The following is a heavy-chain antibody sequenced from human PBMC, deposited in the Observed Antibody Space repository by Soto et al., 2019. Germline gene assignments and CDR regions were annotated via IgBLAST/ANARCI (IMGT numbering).Heavy chain of an antibody. CDR2: INPSGGST. J-gene: IGHJ4*02. D-gene: IGHD6-13*01. CDR1: GDTFTSYY. Sequence: GASVKVSCKASGDTFTSYYMHWVRQAPGQGLEWMGIINPSGGSTSYAQKFQGRVTMTRDTSTSTVYMELSSLRSEDTAVYYCARVEKYFISWYGPNPFVYWGPATLVTVFS. CDR3: ARVEKYFISWYGPNPFVY. V-gene: IGHV1-46*01.